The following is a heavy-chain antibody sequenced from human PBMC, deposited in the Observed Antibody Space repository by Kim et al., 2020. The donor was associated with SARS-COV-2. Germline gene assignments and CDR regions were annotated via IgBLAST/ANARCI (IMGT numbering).Heavy chain of an antibody. CDR1: GGSISSSSYY. J-gene: IGHJ5*02. CDR3: ARGGSWGDWFDP. V-gene: IGHV4-39*01. CDR2: LYYSGST. D-gene: IGHD3-10*01. Sequence: SETLSLTCTVSGGSISSSSYYWGWIRQPPGKGLEYIGSLYYSGSTYYNPSLRSRVTISVDTSKNQFSLKLSSVTAADTAVYYCARGGSWGDWFDPWGQGTLVTVSS.